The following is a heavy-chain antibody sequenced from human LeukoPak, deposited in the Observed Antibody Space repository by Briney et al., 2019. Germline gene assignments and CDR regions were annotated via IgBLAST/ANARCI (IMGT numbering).Heavy chain of an antibody. CDR2: ISWNSGSI. CDR1: GFTFDDYA. Sequence: GGSLSLSCAASGFTFDDYAMHWVRQAPGKGLEWVSGISWNSGSIGYADSVKGRFTISRDNAKNSLYLQMNSLRAEDTALYYCAKDLLYSSHWGQGTLVTVSS. J-gene: IGHJ4*02. CDR3: AKDLLYSSH. D-gene: IGHD2-8*01. V-gene: IGHV3-9*01.